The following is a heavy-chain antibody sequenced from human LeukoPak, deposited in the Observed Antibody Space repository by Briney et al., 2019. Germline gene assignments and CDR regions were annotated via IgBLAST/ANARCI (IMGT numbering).Heavy chain of an antibody. V-gene: IGHV5-51*01. D-gene: IGHD4-17*01. J-gene: IGHJ5*02. CDR1: GYSFTSYW. CDR2: IYPGDSDT. Sequence: GESLKISCKGSGYSFTSYWIGWVRQMPGKGLEWMGIIYPGDSDTRYSPSFQGQVTISADKSISTAYLQWSSLKASDTAMYYCARWYFGDYVLEWFDPWGQGTLVTVSS. CDR3: ARWYFGDYVLEWFDP.